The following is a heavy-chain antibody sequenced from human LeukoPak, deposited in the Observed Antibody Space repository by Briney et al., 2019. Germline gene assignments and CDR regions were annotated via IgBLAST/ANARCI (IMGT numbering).Heavy chain of an antibody. V-gene: IGHV4-59*08. CDR2: IYYSGST. Sequence: SETLSLTCTVSGGSISSHYWSWIRQPPGKGLEWIGYIYYSGSTNYNPSLKSRVTISVDTSKNQFSLKLSSVTAADTAVYYCARHWYYYGSGIDYWGQGTLVTVSS. D-gene: IGHD3-10*01. CDR3: ARHWYYYGSGIDY. CDR1: GGSISSHY. J-gene: IGHJ4*02.